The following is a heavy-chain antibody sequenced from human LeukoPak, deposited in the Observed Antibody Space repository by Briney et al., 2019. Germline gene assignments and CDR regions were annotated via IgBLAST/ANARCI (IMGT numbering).Heavy chain of an antibody. CDR2: LYYSGST. CDR3: ARVPRGAAPSGYFDY. D-gene: IGHD3-3*01. J-gene: IGHJ4*02. CDR1: GGSISRYY. Sequence: SETLSLTCTVPGGSISRYYWSWIRQPPGKGLEWIGYLYYSGSTNYNPSLKSRVTISVDTSKNQFSLKLSSVTAADTAVYYCARVPRGAAPSGYFDYWGQGTLVTVSS. V-gene: IGHV4-59*01.